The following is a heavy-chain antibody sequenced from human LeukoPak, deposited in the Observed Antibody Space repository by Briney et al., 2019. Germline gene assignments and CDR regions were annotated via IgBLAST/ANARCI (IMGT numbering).Heavy chain of an antibody. D-gene: IGHD2-2*01. CDR3: AREGDIVVVPAAIWFDP. J-gene: IGHJ5*02. CDR2: INHSGST. V-gene: IGHV4-34*01. Sequence: PSETLSLTCAVYGGSFSGYYWSWIRQPPGKGLEWIGEINHSGSTNYNPSLKSRVTISVDTSKNQFSLKLSSVTAADTAVYYCAREGDIVVVPAAIWFDPWGQGTLVTVSS. CDR1: GGSFSGYY.